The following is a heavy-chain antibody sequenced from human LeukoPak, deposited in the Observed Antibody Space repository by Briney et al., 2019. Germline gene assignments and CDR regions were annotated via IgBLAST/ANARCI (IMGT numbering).Heavy chain of an antibody. Sequence: PSETLSLTCTVSGGFISSYYWSWIRQPPGKGLEWIGYIHDSGSTNYNPSLKSRVTISVDTSTNRFSLKLNSVTAADTAIYYCARHKARGWEVLHYYYALDVRGQGTTVAVSS. V-gene: IGHV4-59*08. CDR1: GGFISSYY. D-gene: IGHD1-26*01. CDR2: IHDSGST. CDR3: ARHKARGWEVLHYYYALDV. J-gene: IGHJ6*02.